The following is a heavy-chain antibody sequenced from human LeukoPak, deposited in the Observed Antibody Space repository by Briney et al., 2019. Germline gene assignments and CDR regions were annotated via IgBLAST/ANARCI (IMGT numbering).Heavy chain of an antibody. Sequence: GASVKVSCKASVGTFSSYAISWVRQAPGQGLEWMGIINPSGGSTSYAQKFQGRVTMTRDTSTSTVYMELSSLRSEDTAVYYCARGWDSSGYYLDYWGQGTLVTVSS. CDR3: ARGWDSSGYYLDY. V-gene: IGHV1-46*01. CDR2: INPSGGST. CDR1: VGTFSSYA. D-gene: IGHD3-22*01. J-gene: IGHJ4*02.